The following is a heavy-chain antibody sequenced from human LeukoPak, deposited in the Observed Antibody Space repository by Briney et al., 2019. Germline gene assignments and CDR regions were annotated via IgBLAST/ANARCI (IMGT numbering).Heavy chain of an antibody. Sequence: PGGSLRLSCAASGLTFSNYVMSWVRQAPGKGLEWVSAISANGRSTYYADSVKGRFTVPRDNSKNTLYLQMNRLRAEDTAVYYCAKDLYSSSSDYWGQGTLVTVSS. V-gene: IGHV3-23*01. CDR1: GLTFSNYV. D-gene: IGHD6-6*01. CDR3: AKDLYSSSSDY. J-gene: IGHJ4*02. CDR2: ISANGRST.